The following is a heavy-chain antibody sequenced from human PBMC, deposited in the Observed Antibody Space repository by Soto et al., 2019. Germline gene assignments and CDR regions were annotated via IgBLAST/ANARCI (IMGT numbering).Heavy chain of an antibody. J-gene: IGHJ4*02. Sequence: PGGSLRLSCAASGFSFGSYALSWVRQAPGKGLEWVSTISVSDGKTFYADAVKGRFSISRDTSQNTLYLQMNSLRADDTAIYYCARWSYLDYWGQGTRVTVSS. CDR3: ARWSYLDY. D-gene: IGHD3-3*01. V-gene: IGHV3-23*01. CDR1: GFSFGSYA. CDR2: ISVSDGKT.